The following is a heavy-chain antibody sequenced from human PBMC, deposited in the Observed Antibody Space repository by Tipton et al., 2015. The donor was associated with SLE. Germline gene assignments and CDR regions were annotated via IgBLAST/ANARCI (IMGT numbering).Heavy chain of an antibody. CDR1: GGSINRNTFY. D-gene: IGHD7-27*01. Sequence: LRLSCSVSGGSINRNTFYWGWIRQPPGKGLEWIGSIYYSGSTYYNLSLKSRVTISVDTSNNQISLRLTSVTAADTAVYHCAGGGDPDYFDYWGQGTLVTVSS. CDR2: IYYSGST. V-gene: IGHV4-39*07. J-gene: IGHJ4*02. CDR3: AGGGDPDYFDY.